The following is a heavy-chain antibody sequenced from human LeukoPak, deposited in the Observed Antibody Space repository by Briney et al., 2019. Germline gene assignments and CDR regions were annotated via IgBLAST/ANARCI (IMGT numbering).Heavy chain of an antibody. CDR2: IYYSGST. J-gene: IGHJ4*02. CDR3: ARVAVTYDSGWYFGY. CDR1: GGSIRGFY. Sequence: SETLSLTCTVSGGSIRGFYWSWIRQPPGKGLEWIGYIYYSGSTNYNPSLKSRVTISVDTSKNQFSLKLSSVTAADTAVYHCARVAVTYDSGWYFGYWGQGTLVTVSS. V-gene: IGHV4-59*01. D-gene: IGHD6-19*01.